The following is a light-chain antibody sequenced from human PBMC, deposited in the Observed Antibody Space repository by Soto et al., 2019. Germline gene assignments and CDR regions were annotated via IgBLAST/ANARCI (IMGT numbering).Light chain of an antibody. V-gene: IGKV3-20*01. Sequence: EVVMRQSPATLSVSPGEGATLSCRASQGIGDTLAWYQHKPGQAPRLLISGASSRATGVPDRFSGSGSGTDFTLTITRLEPEDFALYYCQQYGNSPITFGQGTRLEI. J-gene: IGKJ5*01. CDR3: QQYGNSPIT. CDR1: QGIGDT. CDR2: GAS.